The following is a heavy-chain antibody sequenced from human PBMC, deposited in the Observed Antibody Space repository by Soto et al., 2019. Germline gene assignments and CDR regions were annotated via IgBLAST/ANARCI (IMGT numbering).Heavy chain of an antibody. V-gene: IGHV1-8*01. CDR3: ARGPLRYVDWLMAGYWFDS. CDR1: GYTFTSYD. D-gene: IGHD3-9*01. CDR2: MNPNSGNT. J-gene: IGHJ5*01. Sequence: ASVKVSCKASGYTFTSYDINWVRQATGQGLEWMGWMNPNSGNTGYAQKFQGRVTMTMNTSIITAYMELSSLRSEDTAVYYCARGPLRYVDWLMAGYWFDSWGQGTLVTVSS.